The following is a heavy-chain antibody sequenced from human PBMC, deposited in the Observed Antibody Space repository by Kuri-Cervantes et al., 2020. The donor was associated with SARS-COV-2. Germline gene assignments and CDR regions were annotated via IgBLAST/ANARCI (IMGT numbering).Heavy chain of an antibody. J-gene: IGHJ4*02. Sequence: GESLKISCAASGLTFSNYWMRWVRQAPGKGPEWVASIKKDGSEGYYVDSVKGRFTISRDDAKNSLYLQMNGLRAEDTAVYYCARNRGIVLAAPLDHWGQGTLVTVSS. CDR1: GLTFSNYW. CDR2: IKKDGSEG. V-gene: IGHV3-7*01. D-gene: IGHD2-2*01. CDR3: ARNRGIVLAAPLDH.